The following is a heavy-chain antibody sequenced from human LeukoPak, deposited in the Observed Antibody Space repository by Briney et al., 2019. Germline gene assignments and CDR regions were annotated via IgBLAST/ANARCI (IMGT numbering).Heavy chain of an antibody. V-gene: IGHV4-34*01. CDR1: GGSFSGYY. CDR2: INHSGST. Sequence: PSETLSLTCAVYGGSFSGYYWSWIRQPPGKGLEWIGEINHSGSTNYNPSLKSRVTISVDTSKNQFSLKLSSVTAADTAVYYCARGRRLSYYYGSGVDYWGQGTLVTVSS. J-gene: IGHJ4*02. D-gene: IGHD3-10*01. CDR3: ARGRRLSYYYGSGVDY.